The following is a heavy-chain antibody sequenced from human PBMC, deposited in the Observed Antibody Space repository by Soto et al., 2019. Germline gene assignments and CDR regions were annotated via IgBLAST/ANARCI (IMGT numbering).Heavy chain of an antibody. V-gene: IGHV1-58*01. Sequence: GASVKVSCKAYGFTFTSSAGQWVRQARGQRLERIGWIVVGSGNTNYAQKFQERVTITRDMSTSTAYMELSSLRSEDTAVYYCAAAYSSSWYDYYYFGMDVWGQGTTVTVSS. D-gene: IGHD6-13*01. CDR1: GFTFTSSA. CDR2: IVVGSGNT. J-gene: IGHJ6*02. CDR3: AAAYSSSWYDYYYFGMDV.